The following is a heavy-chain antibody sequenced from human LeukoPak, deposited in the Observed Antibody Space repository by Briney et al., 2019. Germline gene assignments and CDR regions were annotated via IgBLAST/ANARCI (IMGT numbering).Heavy chain of an antibody. CDR2: IIPIFGTA. CDR1: GGTFSSYA. V-gene: IGHV1-69*01. Sequence: SVNVSCKASGGTFSSYAISWVRQAPGQGLEWMGGIIPIFGTANYAQKFQGRVTITADESTSTAYMELSSLRSEDTAVYYCATLFTNLRFGYGMDVWGQGTTVTVSS. CDR3: ATLFTNLRFGYGMDV. D-gene: IGHD5/OR15-5a*01. J-gene: IGHJ6*02.